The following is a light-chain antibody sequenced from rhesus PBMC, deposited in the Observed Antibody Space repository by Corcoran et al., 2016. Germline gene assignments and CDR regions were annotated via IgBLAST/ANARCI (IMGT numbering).Light chain of an antibody. V-gene: IGKV1-74*01. CDR1: EKVNNY. CDR2: NAS. CDR3: QPSYGTPLA. Sequence: DIQMTQSPSSLSASVGDRVTITCRASEKVNNYLHWYQQKPGKAPKLLIYNASTLQSGVPSRFSDSGSGTDFTLTISCLQPEDFATYYCQPSYGTPLAFGGGTKVELK. J-gene: IGKJ4*01.